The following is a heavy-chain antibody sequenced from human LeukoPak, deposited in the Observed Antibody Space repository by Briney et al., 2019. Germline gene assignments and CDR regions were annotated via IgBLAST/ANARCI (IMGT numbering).Heavy chain of an antibody. V-gene: IGHV1-24*01. D-gene: IGHD3-3*01. CDR1: GYTLTELS. CDR3: ATGLRGRFLEWLLLDY. Sequence: ASVKVSCKVSGYTLTELSMHWVRQAPGKGLEWMGGFDPEDGETIYAQKFQGRVTMTEDTSTDTAYMELSSLRSKDTAVYYCATGLRGRFLEWLLLDYWGQGTLVTVSS. J-gene: IGHJ4*02. CDR2: FDPEDGET.